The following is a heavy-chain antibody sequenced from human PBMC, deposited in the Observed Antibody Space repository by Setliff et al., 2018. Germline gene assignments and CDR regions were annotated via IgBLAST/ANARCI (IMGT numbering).Heavy chain of an antibody. CDR2: INTNTGNP. D-gene: IGHD3-22*01. Sequence: GASVKVSCKASGYSFSTYAMSWIRQAPGQGLEWMGWINTNTGNPSYAQGFTGRFVFSLDTSVSTAYLQISSLKPEDTAMYYCARWRVRDSGYYPRLSYMDVWGKGTTVTVSS. CDR1: GYSFSTYA. CDR3: ARWRVRDSGYYPRLSYMDV. V-gene: IGHV7-4-1*02. J-gene: IGHJ6*03.